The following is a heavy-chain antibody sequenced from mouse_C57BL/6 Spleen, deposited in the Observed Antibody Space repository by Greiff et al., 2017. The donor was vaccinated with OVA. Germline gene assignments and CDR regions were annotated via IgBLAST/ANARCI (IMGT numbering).Heavy chain of an antibody. CDR1: GFTFSSYG. Sequence: EVKLVESGGDLVKPGGSLKLSCAASGFTFSSYGMSWVRQTPDKRLEWVATISSGGSYTYYPDSVKGRFTISRDNAKNTLYLQMSSLKSEDTAMYYCARHRDGSSYYFDYWGQGTTLTVSS. V-gene: IGHV5-6*02. D-gene: IGHD1-1*01. CDR3: ARHRDGSSYYFDY. J-gene: IGHJ2*01. CDR2: ISSGGSYT.